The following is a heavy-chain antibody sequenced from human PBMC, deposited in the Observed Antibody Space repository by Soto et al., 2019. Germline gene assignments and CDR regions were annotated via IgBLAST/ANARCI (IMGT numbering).Heavy chain of an antibody. D-gene: IGHD4-17*01. CDR1: GYTFTSYY. Sequence: QVQLVQSGAEVKKPGASVKVSCKASGYTFTSYYMHWVRQAPAQGLEWMGIINPSGGSTSYAQKFQGRVTMTRDTSPRTVYMELSSLISEGTAVYYCARDILTTVTADAFDIWGQGTMVTVSS. V-gene: IGHV1-46*01. CDR2: INPSGGST. J-gene: IGHJ3*02. CDR3: ARDILTTVTADAFDI.